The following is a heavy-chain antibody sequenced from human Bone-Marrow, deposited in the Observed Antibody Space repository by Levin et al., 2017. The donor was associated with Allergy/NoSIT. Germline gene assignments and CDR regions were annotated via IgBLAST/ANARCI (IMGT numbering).Heavy chain of an antibody. V-gene: IGHV3-30*18. CDR1: GFTFSSYG. CDR3: AKLGYCSGGSCGWYFDL. Sequence: GESLKISCAASGFTFSSYGMHWVRQAPGKGLEWVAVISYDGSNKYYADSVKGRFTISRDNSKNTLYLQMNSLRAEDTAVYYCAKLGYCSGGSCGWYFDLWGRGTLVTVSS. D-gene: IGHD2-15*01. J-gene: IGHJ2*01. CDR2: ISYDGSNK.